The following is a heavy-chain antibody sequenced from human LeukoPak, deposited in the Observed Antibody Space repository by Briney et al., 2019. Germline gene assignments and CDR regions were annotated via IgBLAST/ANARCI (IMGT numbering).Heavy chain of an antibody. J-gene: IGHJ4*02. Sequence: GSSVKVSCKASGISFTSYAISWVRQAPGQGLKWMGAIVPIYDVTNYAQTFRGRVTMTADESTSTAYMELSSLTSEDTAMYYCARIYYGSGSPDGYWGQGTLVTVSS. CDR3: ARIYYGSGSPDGY. V-gene: IGHV1-69*01. CDR1: GISFTSYA. CDR2: IVPIYDVT. D-gene: IGHD3-10*01.